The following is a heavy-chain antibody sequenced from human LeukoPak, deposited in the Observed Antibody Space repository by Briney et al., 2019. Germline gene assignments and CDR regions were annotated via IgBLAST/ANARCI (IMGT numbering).Heavy chain of an antibody. Sequence: GGSLRLSCAASGFTFSSYAMSWVRQAPGKGLEWVSGISGSGDNTYYADSVKGRFTISRDNSKNTLYVQVNSLGTEVTAAYYCAKGSYYDSSGSFYFDYWGQGTLVTVSS. D-gene: IGHD3-22*01. CDR3: AKGSYYDSSGSFYFDY. CDR2: ISGSGDNT. V-gene: IGHV3-23*01. CDR1: GFTFSSYA. J-gene: IGHJ4*02.